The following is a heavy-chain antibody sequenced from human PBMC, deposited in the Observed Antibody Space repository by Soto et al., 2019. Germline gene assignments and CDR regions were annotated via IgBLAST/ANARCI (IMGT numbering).Heavy chain of an antibody. CDR3: ARSYCGGDCYNDAFDI. Sequence: PGGSLRLSCAASGFTFSSYGMHWVRQAPGKGLEWVAVIWYDGSNKYYADSVKGRFTISRDNSKNTLYLQMNSLRAEDTAVYYCARSYCGGDCYNDAFDIWGQGTMVTVSS. D-gene: IGHD2-21*02. CDR1: GFTFSSYG. J-gene: IGHJ3*02. V-gene: IGHV3-33*01. CDR2: IWYDGSNK.